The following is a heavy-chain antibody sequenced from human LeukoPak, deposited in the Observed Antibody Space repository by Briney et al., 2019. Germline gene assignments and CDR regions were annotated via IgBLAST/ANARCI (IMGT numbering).Heavy chain of an antibody. CDR2: IKQDGSAK. CDR3: ARVYQSTSGRAIDY. J-gene: IGHJ4*02. V-gene: IGHV3-7*01. CDR1: GFTFSSYA. D-gene: IGHD2-2*01. Sequence: PGGSLRLSCAASGFTFSSYAMHWVRQAPGKGLEWVANIKQDGSAKDYVDSVKGRFTISRENAKNSLYLQMNSLRVDDTAIYYCARVYQSTSGRAIDYWGQGTLVTVSS.